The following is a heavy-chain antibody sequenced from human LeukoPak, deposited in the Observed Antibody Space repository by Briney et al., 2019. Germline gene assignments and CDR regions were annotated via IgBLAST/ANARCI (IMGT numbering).Heavy chain of an antibody. J-gene: IGHJ5*02. CDR3: AREYIVVVPAAIRWFDP. V-gene: IGHV1-46*01. Sequence: ASVKVSCKASGYTFTSYYMHWVRQAPGQGLEWMGIINASGGSTNYAQKFQGRVTMTRDTSTSTVYMELSSLRSEDTAVYYCAREYIVVVPAAIRWFDPWGQGTLVTVSS. D-gene: IGHD2-2*01. CDR2: INASGGST. CDR1: GYTFTSYY.